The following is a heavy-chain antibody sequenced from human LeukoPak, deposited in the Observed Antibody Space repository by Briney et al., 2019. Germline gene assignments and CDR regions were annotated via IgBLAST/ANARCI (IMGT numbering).Heavy chain of an antibody. V-gene: IGHV4-59*01. CDR2: IYYSGST. D-gene: IGHD3-10*01. Sequence: PSETLSLTCTVSGGSISSYYWSWIRQPPGKGLEWIGYIYYSGSTNYNPSLKSRVTISVDTSKNQFSLKLSSVTAADTAVYYCARGYYGVYFDYWGQGTLVTVSS. CDR1: GGSISSYY. J-gene: IGHJ4*02. CDR3: ARGYYGVYFDY.